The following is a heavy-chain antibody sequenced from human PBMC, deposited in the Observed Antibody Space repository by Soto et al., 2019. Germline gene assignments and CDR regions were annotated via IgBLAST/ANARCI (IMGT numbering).Heavy chain of an antibody. CDR3: ARDVGEGATAFEY. CDR1: GSTFTGYY. V-gene: IGHV1-2*04. Sequence: ASLKVSCKASGSTFTGYYMHCVRHTPGQGLELMGWINPNSGGTNYAQKFQGWVTMTRDTSISTAYMELSRLRSDDTAVYYCARDVGEGATAFEYWGQGTLVTVSS. J-gene: IGHJ4*02. D-gene: IGHD1-26*01. CDR2: INPNSGGT.